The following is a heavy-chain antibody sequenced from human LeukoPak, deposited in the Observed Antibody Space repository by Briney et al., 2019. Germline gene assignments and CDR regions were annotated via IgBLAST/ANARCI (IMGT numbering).Heavy chain of an antibody. V-gene: IGHV3-30*02. CDR1: GSSFSGYG. J-gene: IGHJ4*02. CDR2: IRYDGITK. D-gene: IGHD4-17*01. Sequence: PGGSLRPSCAASGSSFSGYGMHWVRQVPGKGLEWVAFIRYDGITKFYIDSVKGRFAISRDNSKNTLSLQMNSLRTEDTAVYYCAALHTGTFVDYWGQGTLVTVSS. CDR3: AALHTGTFVDY.